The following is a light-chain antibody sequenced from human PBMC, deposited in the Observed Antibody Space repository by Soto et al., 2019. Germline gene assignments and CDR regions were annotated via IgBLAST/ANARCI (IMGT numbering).Light chain of an antibody. CDR2: DTS. V-gene: IGKV3-11*01. Sequence: EIVLTQSPVTLSLSPGERATLSCRASQSVSNYLAWYQQKPGQAPRLLIYDTSNRATGIPARFSGSGSGTDFTLTVSSLEPEDFAVYYCQQRSSWPPWTFGQGTKVEIK. CDR3: QQRSSWPPWT. CDR1: QSVSNY. J-gene: IGKJ1*01.